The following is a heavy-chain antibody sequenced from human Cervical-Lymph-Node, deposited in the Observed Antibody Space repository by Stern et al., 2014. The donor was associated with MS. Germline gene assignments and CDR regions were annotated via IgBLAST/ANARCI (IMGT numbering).Heavy chain of an antibody. CDR1: GGSISSGGTY. J-gene: IGHJ5*02. V-gene: IGHV4-31*03. CDR3: AGSSGGLAHSWFDP. D-gene: IGHD3-16*01. Sequence: QVQLQESGPGLVKPSQTLSLTCTVSGGSISSGGTYWTWIRQNPGKGLEWIGHIYYSGSTYYNPSLKSRVIISVDTSTSQFSLKLNSFTAAGTAGYFCAGSSGGLAHSWFDPWGQGTLVTVSS. CDR2: IYYSGST.